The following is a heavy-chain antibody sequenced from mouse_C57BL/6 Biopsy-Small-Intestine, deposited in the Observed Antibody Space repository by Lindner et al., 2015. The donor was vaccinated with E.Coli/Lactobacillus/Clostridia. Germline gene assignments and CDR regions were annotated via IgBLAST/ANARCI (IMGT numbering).Heavy chain of an antibody. Sequence: VQLQESGAELVKPGASVKLSCKASGYIFTSHWMHWVKQRPGHGLEWIGEILPGSSGTNCNEKFKDQATFTADTSSNTAYMQLSSLTTEDSAIYYCARRPFDYWGPGTTLTVSS. CDR2: ILPGSSGT. CDR1: GYIFTSHW. CDR3: ARRPFDY. J-gene: IGHJ2*01. V-gene: IGHV1-9*01.